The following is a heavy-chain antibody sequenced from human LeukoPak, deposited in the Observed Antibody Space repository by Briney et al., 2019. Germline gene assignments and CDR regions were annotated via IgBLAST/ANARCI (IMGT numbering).Heavy chain of an antibody. Sequence: GGSLRLSCAASGFTFSTYWISWVRQAPGKGLEWVANIKQDGSEKYYVDSVKGRFTLSRDNAKNSLYLQMNSLRAEDTAMYYCARDSAGNDYWGQGTLVTVSS. J-gene: IGHJ4*02. V-gene: IGHV3-7*01. D-gene: IGHD6-13*01. CDR2: IKQDGSEK. CDR1: GFTFSTYW. CDR3: ARDSAGNDY.